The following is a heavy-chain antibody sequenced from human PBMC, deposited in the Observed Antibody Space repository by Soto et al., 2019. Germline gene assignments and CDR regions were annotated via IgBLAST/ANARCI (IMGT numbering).Heavy chain of an antibody. CDR2: INPSGGST. CDR1: GYTFTSYY. D-gene: IGHD3-10*01. J-gene: IGHJ4*02. V-gene: IGHV1-46*03. Sequence: QIQLVQSGAEVKSPGASLKVSCKASGYTFTSYYMHWVRQAPGQGLEWMGIINPSGGSTNYAQKFEGRATMTSDTSTGTFYLELTSLKSEDSALYYCTRAYGSGSSYAYGFWGQGTLVTVSS. CDR3: TRAYGSGSSYAYGF.